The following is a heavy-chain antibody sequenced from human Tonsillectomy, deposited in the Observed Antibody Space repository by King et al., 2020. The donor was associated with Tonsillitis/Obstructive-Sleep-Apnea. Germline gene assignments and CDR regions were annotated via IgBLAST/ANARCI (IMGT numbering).Heavy chain of an antibody. D-gene: IGHD3-22*01. CDR2: IKSKTDGGTT. J-gene: IGHJ4*02. CDR3: TTDAPVYYYDSSGGGY. V-gene: IGHV3-15*01. CDR1: GFTFSNAW. Sequence: QLVKSGGGLVKPGGSLRLSCAASGFTFSNAWMSWVRQAPGKGLEWVGRIKSKTDGGTTDYAAPVKGRFTISRDDSKNTLYLQMNSLKTEDTAVYYCTTDAPVYYYDSSGGGYWGQGTLVTVSS.